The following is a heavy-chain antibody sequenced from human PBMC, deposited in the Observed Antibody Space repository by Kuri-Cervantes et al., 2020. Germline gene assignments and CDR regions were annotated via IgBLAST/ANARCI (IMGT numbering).Heavy chain of an antibody. CDR2: ISSSSSTI. V-gene: IGHV3-48*01. J-gene: IGHJ4*02. CDR1: GFTFSSYS. D-gene: IGHD6-19*01. Sequence: LSLTCAAPGFTFSSYSMNWVRQAPGKGLEWVSYISSSSSTIYYADSVKGRFTISRHNAQNSLYLQMNSLRAEDTAVYYCANGFSSGWYYYWGQGTLVTVSS. CDR3: ANGFSSGWYYY.